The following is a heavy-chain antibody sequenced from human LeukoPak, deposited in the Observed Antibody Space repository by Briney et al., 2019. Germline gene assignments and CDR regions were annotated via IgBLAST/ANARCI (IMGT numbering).Heavy chain of an antibody. V-gene: IGHV1-24*01. Sequence: ASVKVPCKVSGYTLTELSMHWVRQAPGKGLEWMGGFDPEDGETIYAQKFQGRVTMTEDTSTDTAYMELSSLRSEDTAVYYCATGVGATTGYYYYYMDVWGKGTTVTVSS. J-gene: IGHJ6*03. CDR2: FDPEDGET. D-gene: IGHD1-26*01. CDR1: GYTLTELS. CDR3: ATGVGATTGYYYYYMDV.